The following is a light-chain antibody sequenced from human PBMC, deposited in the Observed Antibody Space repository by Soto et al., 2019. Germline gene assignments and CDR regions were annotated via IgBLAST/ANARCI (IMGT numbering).Light chain of an antibody. J-gene: IGLJ1*01. Sequence: QSALTQPASVSGSPGQSIAISCTGTSVDVGGFEYVSWYQQHPGKVPKLMIYDVNNRPSGVSNRFSGSKSGNTASLTISGLQAEDEADXFCSSYTSSNTYVFGTGTKLTVL. V-gene: IGLV2-14*03. CDR3: SSYTSSNTYV. CDR1: SVDVGGFEY. CDR2: DVN.